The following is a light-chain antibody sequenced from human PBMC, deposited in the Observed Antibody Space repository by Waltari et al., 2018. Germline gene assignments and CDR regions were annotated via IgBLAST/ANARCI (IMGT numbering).Light chain of an antibody. Sequence: EVVLTQSPATLSLSPGERATLSCRASQSVSRNLAWYQQKPGQAPRLLIYDASNRATGVPDRFSGSGSGTDFSLSISSLEPEDFAVYYCQQRSDWPTFGGGTKVEF. CDR2: DAS. V-gene: IGKV3-11*01. J-gene: IGKJ4*01. CDR3: QQRSDWPT. CDR1: QSVSRN.